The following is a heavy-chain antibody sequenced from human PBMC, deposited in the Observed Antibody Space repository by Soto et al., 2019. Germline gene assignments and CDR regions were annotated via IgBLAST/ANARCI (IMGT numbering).Heavy chain of an antibody. CDR3: ANMPRRYYYGSGSSYGMDV. V-gene: IGHV3-23*01. J-gene: IGHJ6*02. Sequence: EVQLLESGGGLVQPGGSLRLSCAASGFTFSSYAMSWVRQAPGKGLEWVSAISGSGGSTYYADSVKGRFTISRDNSKNTLYLQMNSLRAEDTAVYYCANMPRRYYYGSGSSYGMDVWGLGTTVTVSS. D-gene: IGHD3-10*01. CDR1: GFTFSSYA. CDR2: ISGSGGST.